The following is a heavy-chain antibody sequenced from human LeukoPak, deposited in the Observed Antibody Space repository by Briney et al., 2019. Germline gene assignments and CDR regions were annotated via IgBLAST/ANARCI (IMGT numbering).Heavy chain of an antibody. CDR1: GGSFSGYY. CDR2: VNHRGTT. CDR3: ARVGAPDY. V-gene: IGHV4-34*01. J-gene: IGHJ4*02. Sequence: SETLSLTCAVYGGSFSGYYWSWIRQPPGKGLEWVGEVNHRGTTNYNPSLESRVTISGDKTKNQFSLKLSSVTAADTAVYYCARVGAPDYWGQGALVTVSS. D-gene: IGHD1-26*01.